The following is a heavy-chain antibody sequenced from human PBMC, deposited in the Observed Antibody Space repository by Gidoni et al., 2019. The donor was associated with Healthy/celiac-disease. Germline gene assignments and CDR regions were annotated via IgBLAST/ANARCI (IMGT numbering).Heavy chain of an antibody. CDR1: GGSFSGYY. V-gene: IGHV4-34*01. J-gene: IGHJ4*02. D-gene: IGHD6-19*01. CDR2: INHSGST. Sequence: QVQLQQWGAGLLKPSETLSLTCAVYGGSFSGYYWRWIRQPPGKGLEWIGEINHSGSTNYNPSLKSRVTISVDTSKNQFSLKLSSVTAADTAVYYCASRRGGWTKIAVAGTRNKPLDYWGQGTLVTVSS. CDR3: ASRRGGWTKIAVAGTRNKPLDY.